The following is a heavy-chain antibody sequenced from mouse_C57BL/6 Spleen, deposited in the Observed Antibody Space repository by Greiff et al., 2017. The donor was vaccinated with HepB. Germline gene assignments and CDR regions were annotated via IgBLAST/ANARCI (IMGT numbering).Heavy chain of an antibody. J-gene: IGHJ1*03. Sequence: QVQLKQPGAELVKPGASVKLSCKASGYTFTSYWMHWVKQRPGQGLEWIGMIHPNSGSTNYNEKFKSKATLTVDKSSSTAYMQLSSLTSEDSAVYYCAKGAYSGGYFDVWGTGTTVTVSS. CDR3: AKGAYSGGYFDV. CDR2: IHPNSGST. V-gene: IGHV1-64*01. CDR1: GYTFTSYW.